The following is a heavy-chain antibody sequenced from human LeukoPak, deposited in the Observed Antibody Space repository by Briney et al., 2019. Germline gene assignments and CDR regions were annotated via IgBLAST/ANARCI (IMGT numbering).Heavy chain of an antibody. CDR2: INPITGGT. CDR1: GYTFTGYY. CDR3: AGQHQTLGGVDP. Sequence: ASVKVSCKASGYTFTGYYMHWVRQAPGQGPEWMGRINPITGGTNYAQKFQGRAIMTRETSISTAYMELSSLTPDDTAVYYCAGQHQTLGGVDPWGQGTLVTVSS. J-gene: IGHJ5*02. V-gene: IGHV1-2*06. D-gene: IGHD2-21*01.